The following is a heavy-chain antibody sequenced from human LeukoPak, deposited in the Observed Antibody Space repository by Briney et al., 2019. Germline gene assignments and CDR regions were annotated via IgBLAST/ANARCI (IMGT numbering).Heavy chain of an antibody. V-gene: IGHV3-23*01. J-gene: IGHJ4*02. CDR2: ISGSGGNT. CDR3: ATTKQARRYFDY. CDR1: GFTFSSNA. D-gene: IGHD1-1*01. Sequence: GGSLRLSCAGSGFTFSSNALSWVRQAPGKGLEWVSAISGSGGNTYYADSVRGRFTISRDNSKNTLYLQMNTLRAEDTAVYYCATTKQARRYFDYWGQGTLGTVSS.